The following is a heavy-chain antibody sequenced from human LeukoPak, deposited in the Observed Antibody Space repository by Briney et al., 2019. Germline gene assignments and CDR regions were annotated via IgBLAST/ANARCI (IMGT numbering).Heavy chain of an antibody. CDR1: GFTFSTYE. Sequence: GGSLRLSCEASGFTFSTYEMNWVRQTPGKGLEWVSYISSSGSTIYYADSVKGRFTISRDNAKNSLYLQMNSLRAEDTAVYYCAELGITMIGGVWGKGTTVTISS. D-gene: IGHD3-10*02. J-gene: IGHJ6*04. V-gene: IGHV3-48*03. CDR3: AELGITMIGGV. CDR2: ISSSGSTI.